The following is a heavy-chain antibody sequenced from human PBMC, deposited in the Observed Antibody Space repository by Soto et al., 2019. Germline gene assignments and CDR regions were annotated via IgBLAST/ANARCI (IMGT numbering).Heavy chain of an antibody. V-gene: IGHV3-23*01. CDR1: GFTFSSYA. J-gene: IGHJ4*02. CDR2: ISGSGGST. CDR3: AKACGGSCYSTVDY. D-gene: IGHD2-15*01. Sequence: EVQLLESGGGLVQPGGSLRLSCAASGFTFSSYAMSWVRQAPGKGLEWVSAISGSGGSTYYADSVKGRFTISRDNSKNTLYLQLNSLRAEDTAVYYCAKACGGSCYSTVDYWGPGTLVTVSS.